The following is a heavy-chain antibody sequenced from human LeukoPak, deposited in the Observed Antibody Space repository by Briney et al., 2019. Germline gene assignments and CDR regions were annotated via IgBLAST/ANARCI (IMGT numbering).Heavy chain of an antibody. V-gene: IGHV4-59*01. D-gene: IGHD2-15*01. CDR1: GDSISNYY. Sequence: PSETLSLTCTVSGDSISNYYWSWTRQPPGKGLEWIGYIYYTGSTNYNPSLKSRVTISVDTSKDQFSLKLSSVTAADTAVYYCASVVGLNWFDPWGQGTLVTVSS. CDR3: ASVVGLNWFDP. CDR2: IYYTGST. J-gene: IGHJ5*02.